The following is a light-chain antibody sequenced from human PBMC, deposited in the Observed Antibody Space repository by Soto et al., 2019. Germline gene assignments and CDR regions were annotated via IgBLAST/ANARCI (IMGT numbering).Light chain of an antibody. V-gene: IGLV2-14*01. Sequence: QSALTQPASVSGSPGQSITISCTGTSGDVGAYNFVSWYQHHPGRAPKLIIYEVTIRPSGVSNRFSGSKSGNTASLTISGLQAEDEADYYCSSYTTSAPYVFGSGTKVTVL. J-gene: IGLJ1*01. CDR3: SSYTTSAPYV. CDR2: EVT. CDR1: SGDVGAYNF.